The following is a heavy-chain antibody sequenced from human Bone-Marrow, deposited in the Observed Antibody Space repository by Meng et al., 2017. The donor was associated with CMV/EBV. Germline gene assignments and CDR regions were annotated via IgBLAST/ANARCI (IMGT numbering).Heavy chain of an antibody. CDR2: INHSGST. D-gene: IGHD3-10*01. J-gene: IGHJ6*02. V-gene: IGHV4-34*01. CDR1: GESFSGHY. CDR3: ARLRITMVRGRGYYYHGLDV. Sequence: SQTLSLTCVVFGESFSGHYWSWIRQPPGKGLEWIGEINHSGSTTSNPSLKSRLTISVDTSKSQFSLRLTSVTAADAAVYYCARLRITMVRGRGYYYHGLDVWVQGPTVPVSS.